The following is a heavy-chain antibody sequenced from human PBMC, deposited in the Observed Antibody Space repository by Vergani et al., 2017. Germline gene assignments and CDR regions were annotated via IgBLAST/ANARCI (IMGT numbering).Heavy chain of an antibody. J-gene: IGHJ4*02. CDR3: ARDLGEESADY. Sequence: EVQLVESGGGLVKTGGSLRLSCAASGFTFISYSMNWVRQAPGKGLEWVSSISSSSSYIYYADSVKGRFTISRDNAKNSLYLQMNSLRAEDTAVYYCARDLGEESADYWGQGTLVTVSS. CDR2: ISSSSSYI. D-gene: IGHD3-3*01. CDR1: GFTFISYS. V-gene: IGHV3-21*01.